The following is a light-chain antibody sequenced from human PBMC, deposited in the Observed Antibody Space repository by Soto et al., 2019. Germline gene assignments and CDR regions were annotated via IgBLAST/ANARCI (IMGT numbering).Light chain of an antibody. CDR1: HSVRSS. V-gene: IGKV3-15*01. CDR2: GAS. J-gene: IGKJ1*01. CDR3: QQYNEWPET. Sequence: EIVMTQSPATLSVSPGERATLSCRASHSVRSSLAWYQQKPGQAPRLLIHGASTRATGIPGRFSGSGSGTEVTLIISSLQSEDFAVYYCQQYNEWPETFGHGTRVEI.